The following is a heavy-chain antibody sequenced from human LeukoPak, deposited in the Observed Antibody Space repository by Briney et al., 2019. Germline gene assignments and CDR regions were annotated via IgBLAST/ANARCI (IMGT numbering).Heavy chain of an antibody. D-gene: IGHD3-22*01. CDR1: GYTFSAYH. V-gene: IGHV1-2*02. J-gene: IGHJ3*02. CDR3: ATTYYSDSSSYYHVLDAFDI. CDR2: INPNSGGT. Sequence: ASVKVSCKASGYTFSAYHMHWVRQAPGQGLEWMGWINPNSGGTNYAQKFQGRVTMTRDTSISTAYMELSRLRFDDTAVYYCATTYYSDSSSYYHVLDAFDIWGQGTMVTVSS.